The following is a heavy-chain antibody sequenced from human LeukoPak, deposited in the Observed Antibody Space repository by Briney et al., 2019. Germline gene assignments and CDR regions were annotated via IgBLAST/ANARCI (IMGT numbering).Heavy chain of an antibody. D-gene: IGHD3-22*01. V-gene: IGHV3-21*01. Sequence: GGSLRLSCAASGFTFSSYAVSWVRQAPGKGLEWVSSFGTRNTSVYHAGSVKGRFAISRDNAKNSLYLQMNSLRAEDTALYYCAREVSEGFDFWGQGTLVTVSS. J-gene: IGHJ4*02. CDR2: FGTRNTSV. CDR3: AREVSEGFDF. CDR1: GFTFSSYA.